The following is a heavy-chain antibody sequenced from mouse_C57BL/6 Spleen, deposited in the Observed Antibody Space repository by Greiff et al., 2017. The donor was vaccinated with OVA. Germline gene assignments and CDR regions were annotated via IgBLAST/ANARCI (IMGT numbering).Heavy chain of an antibody. CDR3: TRNYYGFAY. Sequence: DVQLVESGGGLVQPGGSMKLSCVASGFTFSNYWMNWVRQSPEKGLEWVAQIRLKSDNYATHYAESVKGRFTISRDDSKSSVYLQMNNLRAEDTGIYYCTRNYYGFAYWGQGTLVTVSA. J-gene: IGHJ3*01. CDR1: GFTFSNYW. CDR2: IRLKSDNYAT. V-gene: IGHV6-3*01. D-gene: IGHD1-2*01.